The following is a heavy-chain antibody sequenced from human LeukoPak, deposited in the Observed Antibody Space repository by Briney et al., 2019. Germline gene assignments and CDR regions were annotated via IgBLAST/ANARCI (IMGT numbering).Heavy chain of an antibody. CDR1: GFTFSSYW. CDR3: AMPSGDRSGWYVIGY. CDR2: IKQDGSEK. J-gene: IGHJ4*02. D-gene: IGHD6-19*01. Sequence: PGGSLRLSCAASGFTFSSYWMSWVRQAPGKGLEWVANIKQDGSEKYYVDSVKGRFTISRDNAKNSLYLQMNSLRAEDTAVYYCAMPSGDRSGWYVIGYWGQGTLVTVSS. V-gene: IGHV3-7*03.